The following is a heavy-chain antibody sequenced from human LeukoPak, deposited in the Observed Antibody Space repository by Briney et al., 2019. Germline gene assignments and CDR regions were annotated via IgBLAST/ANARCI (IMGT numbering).Heavy chain of an antibody. CDR3: ARVEDSPSGSYPNDY. D-gene: IGHD1-26*01. J-gene: IGHJ4*02. CDR1: GYTFTSYG. Sequence: ASVKVSCKASGYTFTSYGISWVRQAPGQGLEWMGWISAYNGNTNYAQKLQGGVTMTTDTSTSTAYMELRSLRSDDTAVYYCARVEDSPSGSYPNDYWGQGTLVTVSS. CDR2: ISAYNGNT. V-gene: IGHV1-18*01.